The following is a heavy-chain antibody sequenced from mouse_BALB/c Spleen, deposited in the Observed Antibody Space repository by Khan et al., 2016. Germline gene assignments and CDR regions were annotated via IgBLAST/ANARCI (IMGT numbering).Heavy chain of an antibody. V-gene: IGHV1S137*01. D-gene: IGHD6-1*01. J-gene: IGHJ2*01. CDR3: ARSAIWPLDC. CDR1: GYTFTDYT. Sequence: QVQLQQSGPELVRPGVSVKISCKGSGYTFTDYTMHWVKQSHAKSLEWIGVIRSFSGNANYNQKFEGKATMTLDKSSSTAYMELGRLTSEDSAIYYCARSAIWPLDCWGQGTTLTVSS. CDR2: IRSFSGNA.